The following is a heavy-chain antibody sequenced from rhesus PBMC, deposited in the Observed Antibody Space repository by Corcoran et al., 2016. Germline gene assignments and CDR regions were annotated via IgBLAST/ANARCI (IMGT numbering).Heavy chain of an antibody. CDR1: GYSISSGYS. D-gene: IGHD2-39*01. J-gene: IGHJ5-1*01. CDR3: ARTPGNRLDV. Sequence: QVQLQESGPGLVKPSETLSLTCAVSGYSISSGYSWGWIRQPPGTGLEYFGYIRGSSGSTNYTPSLQSRVTMSKCTSKSQCSLKLSSVTAADTAVYYCARTPGNRLDVWGPGVLVTVSS. CDR2: IRGSSGST. V-gene: IGHV4-99*01.